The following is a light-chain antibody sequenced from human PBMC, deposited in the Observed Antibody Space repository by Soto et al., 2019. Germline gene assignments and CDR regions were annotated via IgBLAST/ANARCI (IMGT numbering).Light chain of an antibody. CDR2: GAS. Sequence: EIVLTQSPGTLCLSPGERATLSCRASQSVSNNYLAWYQQKPGQTPRLLIYGASTRAIGIPDRFTGSGSETDFTLTISSLEPEDLVVFYCQQYGSSPFTFGGGTKVEI. V-gene: IGKV3-20*01. CDR3: QQYGSSPFT. CDR1: QSVSNNY. J-gene: IGKJ4*01.